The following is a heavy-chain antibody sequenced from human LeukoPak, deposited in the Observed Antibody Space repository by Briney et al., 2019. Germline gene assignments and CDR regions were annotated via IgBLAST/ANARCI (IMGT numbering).Heavy chain of an antibody. J-gene: IGHJ5*02. D-gene: IGHD6-19*01. Sequence: SETLSLTCAVYGGSFSGYYWSWIRQPPGKGLEWIGEINHSGSTNYNPSLKSRVTISVDTSKNQFPLKLSSVTAADTAVYYCARVPGLAVGDWFDPWGQGTLVTVSS. CDR2: INHSGST. V-gene: IGHV4-34*01. CDR1: GGSFSGYY. CDR3: ARVPGLAVGDWFDP.